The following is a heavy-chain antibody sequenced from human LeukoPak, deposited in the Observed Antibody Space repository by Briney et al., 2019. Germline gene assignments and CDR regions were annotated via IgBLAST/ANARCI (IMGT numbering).Heavy chain of an antibody. Sequence: GGSLRLSCSASGFTFSTYGMHWVRQAPGKGLEYVSAISSNGGSTYYADSVKGRFTISRDNSKNTLYLQMSSLRAEDTAVYYCAKKRETQVTTIYIWGQGTMVTVSS. V-gene: IGHV3-64D*06. CDR3: AKKRETQVTTIYI. CDR2: ISSNGGST. CDR1: GFTFSTYG. D-gene: IGHD5-12*01. J-gene: IGHJ3*02.